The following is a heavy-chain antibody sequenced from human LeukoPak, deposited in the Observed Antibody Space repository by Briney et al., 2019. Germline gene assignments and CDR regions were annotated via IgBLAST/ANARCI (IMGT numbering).Heavy chain of an antibody. Sequence: PSQTLSLTCTVSGDSISSGSYYWSWIRQPPGKGLEWIGFIYYSGGGPEGVGNTNYNPSVKSRVTISADTSKNQFSLKLSSVTAADTAVYYCAQNGQSGFSFDPWGQGTLVTVSS. CDR1: GDSISSGSYY. D-gene: IGHD2-8*01. CDR2: IYYSGGGPEGVGNT. CDR3: AQNGQSGFSFDP. J-gene: IGHJ5*02. V-gene: IGHV4-61*01.